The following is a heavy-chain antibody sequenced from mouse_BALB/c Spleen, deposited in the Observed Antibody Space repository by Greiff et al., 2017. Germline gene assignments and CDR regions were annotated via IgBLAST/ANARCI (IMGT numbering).Heavy chain of an antibody. V-gene: IGHV1S137*01. CDR2: ISTYYGDA. D-gene: IGHD1-1*01. Sequence: QVQLQQSGAELVRPGVSVKISCKGSGYTFTDYAMHWVKQSHAKSLEWIGVISTYYGDASYNQKFKGKATMTVDKSSSTAYMELARLTSEDSAIYYCARGKYYYGSSWAYWGQGTLVTVSA. J-gene: IGHJ3*01. CDR1: GYTFTDYA. CDR3: ARGKYYYGSSWAY.